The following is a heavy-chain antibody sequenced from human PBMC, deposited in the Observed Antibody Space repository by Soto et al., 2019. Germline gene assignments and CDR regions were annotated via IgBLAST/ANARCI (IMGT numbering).Heavy chain of an antibody. V-gene: IGHV4-59*01. CDR2: IYYSGST. D-gene: IGHD2-15*01. J-gene: IGHJ3*02. Sequence: SETLPLTCTVSGGSISSYYWSWIRQPPGKGLEWIGYIYYSGSTNYNPSLKSRVTISVDTSKNQFSLKLSSVTAADTAVYYCARDGEYCSGGSCFWAFDIWGQGTMVTVSS. CDR3: ARDGEYCSGGSCFWAFDI. CDR1: GGSISSYY.